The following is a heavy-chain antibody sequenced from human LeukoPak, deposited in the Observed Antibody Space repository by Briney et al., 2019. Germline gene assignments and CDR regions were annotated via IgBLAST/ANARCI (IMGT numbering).Heavy chain of an antibody. V-gene: IGHV3-30*03. D-gene: IGHD4-17*01. CDR3: ARGGNYGDCDHYYYYMDV. J-gene: IGHJ6*03. CDR2: ISFGGTNK. Sequence: GGSLRLSCAASGFTFSSYAMHWVRQAPGKGLEWVAFISFGGTNKYYGDSVKGRFTISRDNSKNTLFLQMNSLRAEDTAVYWCARGGNYGDCDHYYYYMDVWGKGTAVTVSS. CDR1: GFTFSSYA.